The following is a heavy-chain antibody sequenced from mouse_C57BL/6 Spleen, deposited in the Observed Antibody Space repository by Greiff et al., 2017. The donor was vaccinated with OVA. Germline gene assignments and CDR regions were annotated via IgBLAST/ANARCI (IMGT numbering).Heavy chain of an antibody. CDR1: GYTFTDYN. Sequence: VQLQQSGPELVKPGASVKIPCKASGYTFTDYNMDWVKQSHGKSLEWIGDINPNTGGTIYNQKFKGKATLTVDKSSSTAYMELRSLTSEDTAGYYCARDCYDGGGFDYWGQGTTLTVSS. CDR2: INPNTGGT. CDR3: ARDCYDGGGFDY. D-gene: IGHD1-1*01. J-gene: IGHJ2*01. V-gene: IGHV1-18*01.